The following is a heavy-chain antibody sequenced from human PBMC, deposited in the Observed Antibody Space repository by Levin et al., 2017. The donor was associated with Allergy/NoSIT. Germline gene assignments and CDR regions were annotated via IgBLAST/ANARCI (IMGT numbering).Heavy chain of an antibody. CDR3: AREATAYNWNDGNYYYMDL. J-gene: IGHJ6*03. V-gene: IGHV1-18*01. Sequence: GESLKISCKASGYTFTSYGINWVRQAPGQGLEWMGWISAYNGNTNYAQKFQGRVTMTTETSTSTAYMELRSLRSDDTAVYYCAREATAYNWNDGNYYYMDLWGKGTTVTVSS. D-gene: IGHD1-20*01. CDR2: ISAYNGNT. CDR1: GYTFTSYG.